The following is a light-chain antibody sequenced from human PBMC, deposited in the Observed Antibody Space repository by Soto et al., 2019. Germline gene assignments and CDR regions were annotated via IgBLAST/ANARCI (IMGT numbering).Light chain of an antibody. J-gene: IGLJ2*01. Sequence: QSVLTQPASVSGSPGQSITISCTGTSSNVGGYNYVSWYQQHPGKAPKLMIYDVINRPSGVSNRFSGSKSGNTASLTISGLQAEDEADYYCSSYTSSSRGVFGGGTKLTVL. CDR1: SSNVGGYNY. CDR2: DVI. V-gene: IGLV2-14*01. CDR3: SSYTSSSRGV.